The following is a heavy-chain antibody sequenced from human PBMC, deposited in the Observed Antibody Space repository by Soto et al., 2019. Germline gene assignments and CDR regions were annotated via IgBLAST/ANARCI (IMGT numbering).Heavy chain of an antibody. CDR1: GGSINSGGYC. D-gene: IGHD5-18*01. J-gene: IGHJ4*02. Sequence: VQMQASGPGLGKPSQTLSLTCTVSGGSINSGGYCWSWIRQHPGKGLDWIGCISYGGSTSYSPSLKSKVTISADTSKNHISRNLSSVTAADTAVYYCARGILVWGQGTLITVSS. CDR3: ARGILV. CDR2: ISYGGST. V-gene: IGHV4-31*01.